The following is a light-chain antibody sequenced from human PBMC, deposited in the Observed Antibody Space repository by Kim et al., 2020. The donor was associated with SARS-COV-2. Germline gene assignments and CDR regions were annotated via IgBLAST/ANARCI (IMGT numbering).Light chain of an antibody. CDR2: SAS. CDR1: QVISSS. Sequence: ASGGDRVPFTCRASQVISSSLAWYQQKPGKAPQLLFYSASTLQSGVPSRFSGSGSGTEFTLTISSLQPEDFAAYYCQQLKTYPLTFGPGTKVDIK. V-gene: IGKV1-9*01. J-gene: IGKJ3*01. CDR3: QQLKTYPLT.